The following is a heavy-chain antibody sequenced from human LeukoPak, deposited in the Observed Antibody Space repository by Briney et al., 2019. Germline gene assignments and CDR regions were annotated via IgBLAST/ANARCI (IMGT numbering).Heavy chain of an antibody. Sequence: SETLSLTCTVSGGSINNYYWSWIRQPAGKGLEWIGRIYTRGSTNYNPSLKSRVTMSVATTKNQFSLKLSSVTAADTAVYYCARGRYCSADICSGGDAFDIWGQETMVSVSS. V-gene: IGHV4-4*07. D-gene: IGHD2-15*01. CDR1: GGSINNYY. J-gene: IGHJ3*02. CDR3: ARGRYCSADICSGGDAFDI. CDR2: IYTRGST.